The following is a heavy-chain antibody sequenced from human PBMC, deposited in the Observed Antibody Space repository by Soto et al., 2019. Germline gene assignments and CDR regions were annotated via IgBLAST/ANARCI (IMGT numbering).Heavy chain of an antibody. D-gene: IGHD2-2*02. CDR2: IIPIPDIT. V-gene: IGHV1-69*02. J-gene: IGHJ4*02. CDR3: APAPPEYCTSATCYTYFDS. Sequence: GASVKVSCKASGDTFSSYTMSWVRQAPGQGLEWMGRIIPIPDITNYAQKFQHRVTITADKSTSTGYMELSSLTSEDTAVYYCAPAPPEYCTSATCYTYFDSWGQGTLVTVSS. CDR1: GDTFSSYT.